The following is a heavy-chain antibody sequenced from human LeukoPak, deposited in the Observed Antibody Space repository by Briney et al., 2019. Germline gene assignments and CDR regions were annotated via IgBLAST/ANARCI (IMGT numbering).Heavy chain of an antibody. J-gene: IGHJ4*02. CDR3: ARGSYYGSGSYKY. Sequence: SVKVSCKASGGTFSRYAISWVRQAPGQGLEWRGRIIPILGIANYAQKFQGRVTITADKSTSTAYMELSSLGSEDTAVYYCARGSYYGSGSYKYWGQGTLVTVSS. D-gene: IGHD3-10*01. CDR2: IIPILGIA. V-gene: IGHV1-69*04. CDR1: GGTFSRYA.